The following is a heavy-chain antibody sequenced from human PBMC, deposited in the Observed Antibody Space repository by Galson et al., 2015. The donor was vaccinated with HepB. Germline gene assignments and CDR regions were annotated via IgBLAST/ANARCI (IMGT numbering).Heavy chain of an antibody. D-gene: IGHD1-26*01. Sequence: SLRLSCAASGFTFSDYYMSWIRQAPGKGLEWVSYISSSSSYTNYADSVKGRFTISRDNAKNSLYLQMNSLRAEDTAVYYCARAGLEWELPDYWGQGTLVTVSS. CDR2: ISSSSSYT. V-gene: IGHV3-11*06. CDR3: ARAGLEWELPDY. CDR1: GFTFSDYY. J-gene: IGHJ4*02.